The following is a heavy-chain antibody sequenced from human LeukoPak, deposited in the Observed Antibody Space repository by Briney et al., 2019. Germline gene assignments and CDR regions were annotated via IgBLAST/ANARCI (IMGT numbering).Heavy chain of an antibody. CDR1: GASVSNYY. D-gene: IGHD2-15*01. V-gene: IGHV4-59*08. CDR2: FHYSGST. J-gene: IGHJ4*02. CDR3: ARHHDGGPKLRLDF. Sequence: VKPSETLSLTCRVSGASVSNYYWSWIRQSPGKGLEWIGFFHYSGSTNYNPSLNSRVTTSIDTSMNQLSLTLVSVTAADTAVYFCARHHDGGPKLRLDFWGLGVLVTVSS.